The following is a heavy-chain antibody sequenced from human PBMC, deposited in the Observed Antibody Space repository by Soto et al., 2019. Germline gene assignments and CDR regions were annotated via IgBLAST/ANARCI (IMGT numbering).Heavy chain of an antibody. J-gene: IGHJ5*02. V-gene: IGHV4-39*01. CDR2: IYYSGST. D-gene: IGHD3-10*01. CDR3: ARNRITMVRGVSLNWFDP. CDR1: GGSISSSSYY. Sequence: QLQLQESGPGLVKPSETLSLTCTVSGGSISSSSYYWGWIRQPPGKGLEWIGSIYYSGSTYYNPSLKSRVTISVDTSKNQFSLKLSSVTAADTAVYYCARNRITMVRGVSLNWFDPWGQGTLVTVSS.